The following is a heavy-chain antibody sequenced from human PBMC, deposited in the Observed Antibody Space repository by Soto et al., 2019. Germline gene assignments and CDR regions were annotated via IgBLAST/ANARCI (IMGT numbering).Heavy chain of an antibody. CDR3: ARFFGNNVHYDAFDI. CDR1: GGTFSSYT. Sequence: QVQLVQSGAEVKKPGSSVKVSCKASGGTFSSYTISWVRQAPGQGLEWMGRIIPILGIANYAQKFQGRVTITADKSTSTANMELSSLRSEDTAVYYCARFFGNNVHYDAFDIWGKGTMVTVSS. V-gene: IGHV1-69*02. D-gene: IGHD3-10*01. CDR2: IIPILGIA. J-gene: IGHJ3*02.